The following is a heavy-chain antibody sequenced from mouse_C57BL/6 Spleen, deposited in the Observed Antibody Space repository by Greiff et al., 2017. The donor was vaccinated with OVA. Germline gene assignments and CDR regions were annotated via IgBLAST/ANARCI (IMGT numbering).Heavy chain of an antibody. CDR3: ARDGNYLTPYFDY. Sequence: EVQLQQSGAELVKPGASVKLSCTASGFNIKDYYMHWVKQRTEQGLEWIGRIDPEDGKTKYAPKFQGKATITADTSSNTAYLQLSSLTSEDTAVYYCARDGNYLTPYFDYWGQGTTLTVSS. J-gene: IGHJ2*01. CDR1: GFNIKDYY. CDR2: IDPEDGKT. V-gene: IGHV14-2*01. D-gene: IGHD2-1*01.